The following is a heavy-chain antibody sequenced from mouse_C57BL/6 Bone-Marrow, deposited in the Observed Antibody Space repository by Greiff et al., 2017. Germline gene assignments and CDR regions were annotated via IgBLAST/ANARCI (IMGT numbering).Heavy chain of an antibody. CDR1: GFTFSDYY. J-gene: IGHJ1*03. CDR2: ISNGGGST. D-gene: IGHD1-3*01. Sequence: EVQLVESGGGLVQPGGSLKLSCAASGFTFSDYYMYWVRQTPEKRLEWVAYISNGGGSTYYPDTVQGRFTISRDNAKNTLYLQMSRLKSEDTAMYYCARRPPITGYFDVWGTGTTVTVSS. CDR3: ARRPPITGYFDV. V-gene: IGHV5-12*01.